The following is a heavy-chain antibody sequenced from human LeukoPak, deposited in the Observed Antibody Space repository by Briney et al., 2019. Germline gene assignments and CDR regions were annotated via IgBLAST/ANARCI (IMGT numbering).Heavy chain of an antibody. V-gene: IGHV1-69*01. D-gene: IGHD3-22*01. J-gene: IGHJ4*02. CDR1: GGTFSSYA. CDR2: IIPIFGTA. CDR3: ARSPYYYDSSGYYRY. Sequence: SVKVSCKASGGTFSSYAISWVRQAPGQGLEWMGGIIPIFGTANYAQKFQGRVTITADESTSTAYMELSSLRSEDTAVYYCARSPYYYDSSGYYRYWGQGTLVTVSS.